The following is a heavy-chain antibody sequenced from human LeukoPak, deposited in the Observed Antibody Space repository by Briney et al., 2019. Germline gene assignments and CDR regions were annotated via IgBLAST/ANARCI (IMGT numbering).Heavy chain of an antibody. D-gene: IGHD5-12*01. CDR1: GYTFTGYY. CDR3: ARLYSGYGWGVDY. Sequence: ASVKVSCKASGYTFTGYYMHWVRQAPGQGLEWMGWINPNSGGTNYAQKFQGRVTMTRDTSISTAYMELSRLRSDDTAVYYCARLYSGYGWGVDYWGQGILVTVSS. CDR2: INPNSGGT. J-gene: IGHJ4*02. V-gene: IGHV1-2*02.